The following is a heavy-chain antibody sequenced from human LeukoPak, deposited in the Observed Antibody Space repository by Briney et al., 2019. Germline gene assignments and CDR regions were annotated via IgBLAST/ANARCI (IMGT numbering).Heavy chain of an antibody. Sequence: SETLSLTCTVSGYSISSGYYWGWIRQPPGKGLEWIGSIYHSGRTFYNPSLKSRVTISVDTSKNQFSLQLTSVTAADTAVYYCARILASGYSSGWAHDYWGQGTLVTVSS. D-gene: IGHD6-25*01. CDR1: GYSISSGYY. J-gene: IGHJ4*02. V-gene: IGHV4-38-2*02. CDR3: ARILASGYSSGWAHDY. CDR2: IYHSGRT.